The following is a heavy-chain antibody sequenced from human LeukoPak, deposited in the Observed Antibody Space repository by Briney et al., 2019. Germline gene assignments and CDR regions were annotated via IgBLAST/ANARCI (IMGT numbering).Heavy chain of an antibody. Sequence: GASVKVSCKASGYTFTSYDPNWVRQATGQGLEWMGWMNPNSGNTGYAQRFQGRVTITRNTSISTAYMELSSLRSEDTAVYYCARGVRTRTGTSESRRYYFDYWGQGTLVTVSS. J-gene: IGHJ4*02. CDR2: MNPNSGNT. V-gene: IGHV1-8*03. D-gene: IGHD1-7*01. CDR1: GYTFTSYD. CDR3: ARGVRTRTGTSESRRYYFDY.